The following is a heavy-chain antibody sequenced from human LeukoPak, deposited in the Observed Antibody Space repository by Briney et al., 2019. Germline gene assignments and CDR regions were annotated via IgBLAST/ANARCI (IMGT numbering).Heavy chain of an antibody. CDR3: ARDLRSSGSLGDY. J-gene: IGHJ4*02. V-gene: IGHV4-4*07. Sequence: SETLSLTCAVSGGSISTYYWSWIRQPAGRGLEWIGRVYSSGNTNYNPSLKSRVTISVDTSKNQFSLNLSSVTAADTAVYYCARDLRSSGSLGDYWGQGTLVTVSS. D-gene: IGHD6-19*01. CDR2: VYSSGNT. CDR1: GGSISTYY.